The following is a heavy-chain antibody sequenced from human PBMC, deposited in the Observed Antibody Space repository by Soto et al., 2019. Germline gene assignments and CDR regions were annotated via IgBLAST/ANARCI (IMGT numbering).Heavy chain of an antibody. V-gene: IGHV3-30*18. D-gene: IGHD3-22*01. Sequence: GGSLHLSCAASGFTFSSYCVHWVRPAPGKGLEWVAVISYDGSNKYYADSVKGRFTISRDNSKNTLYLQMNSLRAEDTAVYYCAKWGYDSSGYYSTFDYWGQGTLVTVSS. CDR3: AKWGYDSSGYYSTFDY. CDR2: ISYDGSNK. J-gene: IGHJ4*02. CDR1: GFTFSSYC.